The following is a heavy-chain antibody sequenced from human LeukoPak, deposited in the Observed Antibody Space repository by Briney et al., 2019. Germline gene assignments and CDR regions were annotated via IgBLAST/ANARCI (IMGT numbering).Heavy chain of an antibody. D-gene: IGHD6-13*01. J-gene: IGHJ5*02. Sequence: SETLSLTCTVSGGSISSYYWSWIRQPPGKGLEWIGYIYYSGSTNYNPSLKSRVTISVDTSKNQFSLKLSSVTAADTAVYYCARVVMQQYSSSWYPRSNWFDPWGQGTLVTVSS. V-gene: IGHV4-59*01. CDR1: GGSISSYY. CDR3: ARVVMQQYSSSWYPRSNWFDP. CDR2: IYYSGST.